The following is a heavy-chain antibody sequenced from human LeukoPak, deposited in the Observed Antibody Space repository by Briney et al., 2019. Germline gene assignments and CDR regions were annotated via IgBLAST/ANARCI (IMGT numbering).Heavy chain of an antibody. CDR2: ISDSGGST. V-gene: IGHV3-23*01. D-gene: IGHD2-2*01. CDR3: AKDRRGCSSTSCYYQFDY. Sequence: GGSLRLSCAASGFPFSSYAMSWVRQAPGKGLEWVSAISDSGGSTYYADSVEGRSTISRDNSKHTVYLQMNSLRAEDTAVYCCAKDRRGCSSTSCYYQFDYWGQGTLVTVSS. CDR1: GFPFSSYA. J-gene: IGHJ4*02.